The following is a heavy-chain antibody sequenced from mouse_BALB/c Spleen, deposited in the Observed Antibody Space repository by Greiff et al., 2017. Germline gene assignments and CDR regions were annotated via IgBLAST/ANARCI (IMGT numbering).Heavy chain of an antibody. CDR2: IDPSDSYT. D-gene: IGHD1-1*01. Sequence: QQSCKASGYTFTSYWMHWVKQRPGQGLEWIGEIDPSDSYTNYNQKFKGKATLTVDKSSSTAYMQLSSLTSEDSAVYYCARITTDLHWYFDVWGAGTTVTVSS. CDR3: ARITTDLHWYFDV. CDR1: GYTFTSYW. J-gene: IGHJ1*01. V-gene: IGHV1-69*02.